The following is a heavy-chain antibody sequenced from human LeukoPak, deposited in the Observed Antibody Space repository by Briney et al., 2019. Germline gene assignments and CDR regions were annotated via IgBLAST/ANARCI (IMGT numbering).Heavy chain of an antibody. D-gene: IGHD1-14*01. Sequence: GGSLRLSCAASGFTFSDYHMSWIRQAPGKGLEWVSFIVSSSSYTNYEDSVKGRFTISRDNAKNSLYLQMNSLRAEDTAVYYCARDIDLNAGIMDVWGQGTTVTVSS. J-gene: IGHJ6*02. CDR2: IVSSSSYT. CDR1: GFTFSDYH. CDR3: ARDIDLNAGIMDV. V-gene: IGHV3-11*05.